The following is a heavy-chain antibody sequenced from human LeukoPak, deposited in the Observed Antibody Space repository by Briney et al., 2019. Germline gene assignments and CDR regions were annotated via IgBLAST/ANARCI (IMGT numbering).Heavy chain of an antibody. CDR2: ISGSGGST. D-gene: IGHD3-3*01. J-gene: IGHJ4*02. V-gene: IGHV3-23*01. CDR1: GFTFSSYA. Sequence: GGSLRLSCAASGFTFSSYAMSWVRQAPGKGLEWVSAISGSGGSTYYADSVEGRFTISRDNSKNTLYLQMNSLRAEDTAVYYCATYGGIFGVVITSYYFDYWGQGTLVTVSS. CDR3: ATYGGIFGVVITSYYFDY.